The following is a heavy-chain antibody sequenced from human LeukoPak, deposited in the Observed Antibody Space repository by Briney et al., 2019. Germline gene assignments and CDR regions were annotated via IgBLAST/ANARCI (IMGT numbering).Heavy chain of an antibody. D-gene: IGHD2-15*01. V-gene: IGHV1-18*01. CDR2: ISAYNGNT. CDR3: AREGYCSGGSCYSDY. CDR1: GYTFTSYC. Sequence: ASVKVSCKASGYTFTSYCISWVRQAPGHGLEWVGWISAYNGNTNYAQKLQGRVTMTTDTSTSTAYMELRSLRSDDTAVYYCAREGYCSGGSCYSDYWGQGTLDTVSS. J-gene: IGHJ4*02.